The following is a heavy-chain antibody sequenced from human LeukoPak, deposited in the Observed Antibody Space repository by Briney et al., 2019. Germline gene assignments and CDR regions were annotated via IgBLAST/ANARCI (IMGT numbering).Heavy chain of an antibody. Sequence: ASVKVSCKASGYTFTGYYMHWVRQAPGQGLEWMGWINPNSGGTNYAQKSQGRVTMTRDSSIGTAYMELSRLRSDDTAVYYCARVDAAAAGTPDFDYWGQGTLVTVSS. D-gene: IGHD6-13*01. J-gene: IGHJ4*02. CDR1: GYTFTGYY. CDR3: ARVDAAAAGTPDFDY. CDR2: INPNSGGT. V-gene: IGHV1-2*02.